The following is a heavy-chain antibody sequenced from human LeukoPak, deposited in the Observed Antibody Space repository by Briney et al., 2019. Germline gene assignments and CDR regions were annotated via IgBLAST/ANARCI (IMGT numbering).Heavy chain of an antibody. V-gene: IGHV1-8*03. Sequence: ASVKVSCKASGYTFTSYDINWVRQATGQGLEWMGWMNPNSGNTGYAQKFQGRVTITRNTSISTAYMELSSLRSEDTAVYYCARGYCSSTSCYDYMDVWGKGTTVTVSS. CDR3: ARGYCSSTSCYDYMDV. D-gene: IGHD2-2*01. J-gene: IGHJ6*03. CDR2: MNPNSGNT. CDR1: GYTFTSYD.